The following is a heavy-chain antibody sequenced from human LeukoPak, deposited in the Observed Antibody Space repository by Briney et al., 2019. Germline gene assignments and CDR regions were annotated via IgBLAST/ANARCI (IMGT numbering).Heavy chain of an antibody. CDR3: ARLQGGGSHRNFDY. J-gene: IGHJ4*02. D-gene: IGHD3-16*02. CDR2: INHSGST. V-gene: IGHV4-34*01. CDR1: GGSFSGYY. Sequence: SETLSLTCAVYGGSFSGYYWSWIRQPPGKGLEWIGEINHSGSTNYNPSLKSRVTISVDTSKNQFSLRLSSVTAADTAVYYCARLQGGGSHRNFDYWGQGTLVTVSS.